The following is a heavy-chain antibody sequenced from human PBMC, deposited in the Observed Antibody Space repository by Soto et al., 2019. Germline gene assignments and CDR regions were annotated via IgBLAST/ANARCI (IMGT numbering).Heavy chain of an antibody. CDR1: GFTFSSHE. CDR2: ISVSGSTI. J-gene: IGHJ1*01. Sequence: GGSLRLSCEAPGFTFSSHEMNWIRQTPGKRLEWIAKISVSGSTINYADSVKGRFTISRDNVQRTLHLQMDSLRVEDTGVYYCARGGVYWGRGTLVTVSS. V-gene: IGHV3-48*03. D-gene: IGHD2-8*01. CDR3: ARGGVY.